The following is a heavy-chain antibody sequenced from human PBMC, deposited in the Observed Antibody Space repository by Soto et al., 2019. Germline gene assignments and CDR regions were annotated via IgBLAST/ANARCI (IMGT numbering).Heavy chain of an antibody. CDR1: GDSISNYH. CDR2: CYYSGST. V-gene: IGHV4-59*01. Sequence: SETLSLTCTVSGDSISNYHWSWIRQPPGKGLEWIGYCYYSGSTNYNPSLKSRVTISVDTSKNQFSLKLSSVTAADTDVYYCARGYYDYPNRGQGTLVTVSS. CDR3: ARGYYDYPN. J-gene: IGHJ4*02. D-gene: IGHD3-16*01.